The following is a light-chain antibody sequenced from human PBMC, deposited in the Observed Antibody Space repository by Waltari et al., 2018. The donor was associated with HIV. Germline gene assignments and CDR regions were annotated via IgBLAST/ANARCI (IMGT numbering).Light chain of an antibody. CDR2: DAS. V-gene: IGKV1-33*01. CDR1: QDISHY. CDR3: QQYDNLPLT. J-gene: IGKJ4*01. Sequence: DIQMTQSPSSLSASVGDRVTITCQASQDISHYLNWYQQKPGKAPKLLIYDASNLETGVPSRFSGSGSGTDFTFTISSLQPEDIATYYWQQYDNLPLTFGGGTKVEIK.